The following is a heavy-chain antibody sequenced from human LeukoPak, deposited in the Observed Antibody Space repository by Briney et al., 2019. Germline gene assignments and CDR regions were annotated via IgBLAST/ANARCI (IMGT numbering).Heavy chain of an antibody. J-gene: IGHJ4*02. V-gene: IGHV1-2*02. D-gene: IGHD6-13*01. CDR3: ARESFLAAAGRRYFDY. CDR1: GYTFTGNY. Sequence: ASVKASRKASGYTFTGNYMHWVRQAPGQGLEGMGWINPNSGGTNYAQKFQGRVTMTRDTSMSAAYMEMSRLSSDDTAVYYCARESFLAAAGRRYFDYWGQGTLVTVSS. CDR2: INPNSGGT.